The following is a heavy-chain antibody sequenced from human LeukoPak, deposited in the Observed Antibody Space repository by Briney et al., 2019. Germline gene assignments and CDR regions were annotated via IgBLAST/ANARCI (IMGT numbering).Heavy chain of an antibody. Sequence: GGSLRLSCAASGFTFSSYGMHWVRQAPGKGLEWVAVISYDGSNKYYADSVKGRFTISRDNSKNTLYLQMNSLRAEDTAVYYCALGELFDYWGQGTLVTVSS. V-gene: IGHV3-30*03. CDR1: GFTFSSYG. CDR3: ALGELFDY. D-gene: IGHD3-10*01. J-gene: IGHJ4*02. CDR2: ISYDGSNK.